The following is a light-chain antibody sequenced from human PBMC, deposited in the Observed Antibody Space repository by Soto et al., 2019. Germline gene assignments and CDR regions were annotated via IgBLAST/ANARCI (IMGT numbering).Light chain of an antibody. J-gene: IGLJ2*01. V-gene: IGLV2-8*01. CDR3: SSYAGSNRGV. CDR1: SSDVGGYNY. Sequence: QSALAQPPSASGSPGQSVTISCTGTSSDVGGYNYVSWYQQLPGKAPKLMIYEVTKRPSGVPDRFSGSKSGNTASLTVSGLQAEDEADYYCSSYAGSNRGVFGGGTKLTVL. CDR2: EVT.